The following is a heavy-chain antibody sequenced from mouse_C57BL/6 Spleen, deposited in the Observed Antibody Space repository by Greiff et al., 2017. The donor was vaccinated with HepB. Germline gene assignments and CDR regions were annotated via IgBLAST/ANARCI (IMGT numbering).Heavy chain of an antibody. D-gene: IGHD1-1*01. CDR3: ARDYGSSYGAWFAY. V-gene: IGHV5-6*01. CDR1: GFTFSSYG. CDR2: ISSGGSYT. J-gene: IGHJ3*01. Sequence: EVQLVESGGDLVKPGGSLKLSCAASGFTFSSYGMSWVRQTPDKRLEWVATISSGGSYTYYPDSVKGRFTISRDNAKNTLYLQMSSLKSEDTAMYYCARDYGSSYGAWFAYWGQGTLVTVSA.